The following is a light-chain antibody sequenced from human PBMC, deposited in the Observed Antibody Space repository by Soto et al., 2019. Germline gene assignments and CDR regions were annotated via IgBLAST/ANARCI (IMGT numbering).Light chain of an antibody. Sequence: VVLTQSPATLSLSPGGRVTLSCRASQSVGNNLAWYQQRPGQPPRLLIYGASTRDTGVPTRFSGSGSGTEFTLTITSLQSEDFAVYYCQQYNNWPLWTFGQGTKVDI. CDR3: QQYNNWPLWT. CDR2: GAS. V-gene: IGKV3D-15*01. J-gene: IGKJ1*01. CDR1: QSVGNN.